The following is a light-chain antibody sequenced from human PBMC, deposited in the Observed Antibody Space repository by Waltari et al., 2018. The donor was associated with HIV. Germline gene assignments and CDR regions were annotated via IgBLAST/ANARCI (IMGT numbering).Light chain of an antibody. V-gene: IGLV1-40*01. CDR3: QSYDSSLSGGV. CDR2: GNS. J-gene: IGLJ3*02. Sequence: QSALTQPPSVSGAPGQRVTISCTGSSSNIGAGYHVHWYQQVPGTAPKLLIYGNSNRPSGVPDRFSGSKSGTSASLAVTGLQAEDEADYYCQSYDSSLSGGVFGGGTKLTVL. CDR1: SSNIGAGYH.